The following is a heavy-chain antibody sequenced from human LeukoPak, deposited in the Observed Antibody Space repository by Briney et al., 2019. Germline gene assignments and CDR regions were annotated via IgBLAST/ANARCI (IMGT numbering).Heavy chain of an antibody. CDR1: GYSISSGYY. D-gene: IGHD6-13*01. Sequence: SETLSLTCAVSGYSISSGYYWGWIRQPPGKGLEWIGSIYHSGSTYYNPSLKSRVTISVDTSKNQFSLKLSSVTAADTAVYYCANTLWNSTYSSSWSEYWGQGTLVTVSS. CDR3: ANTLWNSTYSSSWSEY. CDR2: IYHSGST. V-gene: IGHV4-38-2*01. J-gene: IGHJ4*02.